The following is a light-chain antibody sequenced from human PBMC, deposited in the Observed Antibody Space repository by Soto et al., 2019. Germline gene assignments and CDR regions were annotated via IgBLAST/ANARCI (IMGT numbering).Light chain of an antibody. Sequence: DIVMTQSPDSLAVSLGERATFNCKSSQSILDRSKNKYYLAWYQQKSGQPPKLLIYWASLRESGVPDRFTGSGSGTDFTLTISSLQPDDFATYYCQHYNSYSEAFGQGTKVELK. J-gene: IGKJ1*01. CDR2: WAS. CDR3: QHYNSYSEA. CDR1: QSILDRSKNKYY. V-gene: IGKV4-1*01.